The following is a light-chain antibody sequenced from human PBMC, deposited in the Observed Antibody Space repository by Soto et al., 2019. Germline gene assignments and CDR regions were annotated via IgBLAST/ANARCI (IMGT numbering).Light chain of an antibody. CDR3: QSYDSGLSGSV. J-gene: IGLJ1*01. CDR2: TNS. Sequence: QSVLTQPPSVSGAPGQRVTISCTGSSSNIGAGYDVHWYQQLPGRAPKLLIYTNSDRSSGVPDRFSGSKSGTSASLAITGLQAEDEADYYCQSYDSGLSGSVFGTGTKVTVL. CDR1: SSNIGAGYD. V-gene: IGLV1-40*01.